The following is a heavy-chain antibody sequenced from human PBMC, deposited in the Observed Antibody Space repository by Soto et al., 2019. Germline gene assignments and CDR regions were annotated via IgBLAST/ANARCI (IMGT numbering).Heavy chain of an antibody. CDR1: GYKFSTYG. Sequence: QAQLVQSGAEVKKPGASVNISCKASGYKFSTYGITWVRQAPGQGLEWMGWNSATNGNTNYAPKLQGRLTMTVETPAGSGSLGLSSLTSDDPPTYFGARVGQWCIGGYCYSTHYSGMDSWGQGTPVAASS. D-gene: IGHD2-15*01. CDR3: ARVGQWCIGGYCYSTHYSGMDS. V-gene: IGHV1-18*01. J-gene: IGHJ6*02. CDR2: NSATNGNT.